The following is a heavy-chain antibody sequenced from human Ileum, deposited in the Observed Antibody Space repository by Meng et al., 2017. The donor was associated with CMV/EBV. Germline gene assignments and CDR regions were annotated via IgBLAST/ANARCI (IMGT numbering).Heavy chain of an antibody. V-gene: IGHV4-30-4*08. D-gene: IGHD2-15*01. CDR1: GASITSGNYY. CDR2: IYYSGSP. J-gene: IGHJ4*02. CDR3: VRQVVAASFDY. Sequence: QVTLQGPGPAMVQHSPPLSLTCPVSGASITSGNYYWSWIRQPPGRGLEWIGYIYYSGSPYYKPSLKSRVTISLDTSKNQFSLNLRSVTATDSAVYYCVRQVVAASFDYWGQGALVTVSS.